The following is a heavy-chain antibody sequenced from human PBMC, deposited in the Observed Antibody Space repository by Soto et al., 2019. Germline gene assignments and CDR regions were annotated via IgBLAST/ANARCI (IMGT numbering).Heavy chain of an antibody. CDR3: AIPDFLGYCGGDCPVFDY. J-gene: IGHJ4*02. CDR1: GFTFSSYS. Sequence: GGSLRLSCAASGFTFSSYSMNWVRQAPGKGLEWVSYISSSSSTIYYADSVKGRFTISRDNAKNSLYLQMNSLRDEDTAVYYCAIPDFLGYCGGDCPVFDYWGQGTLVTVSS. CDR2: ISSSSSTI. D-gene: IGHD2-21*02. V-gene: IGHV3-48*02.